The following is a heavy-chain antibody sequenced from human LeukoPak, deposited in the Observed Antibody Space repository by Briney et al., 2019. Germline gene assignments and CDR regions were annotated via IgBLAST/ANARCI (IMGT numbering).Heavy chain of an antibody. Sequence: GASVKVSCKSSGYTLTGYYMHWVRQAPGQGLEWMGWINPNNGDTKFAQNFQGRVTLTRDMSITTAYMEINRLRSDDTAVYYCARDQIAAPDHFDYWGQGTVVIVST. CDR3: ARDQIAAPDHFDY. CDR1: GYTLTGYY. D-gene: IGHD6-6*01. J-gene: IGHJ4*02. CDR2: INPNNGDT. V-gene: IGHV1-2*02.